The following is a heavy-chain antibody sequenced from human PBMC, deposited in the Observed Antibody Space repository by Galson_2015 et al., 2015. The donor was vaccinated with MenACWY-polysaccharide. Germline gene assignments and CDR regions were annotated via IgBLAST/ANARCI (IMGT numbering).Heavy chain of an antibody. D-gene: IGHD6-19*01. J-gene: IGHJ4*02. CDR2: ISGYNGNT. CDR1: GYTFSSFG. CDR3: ARAGLCSGWYRSDY. V-gene: IGHV1-18*01. Sequence: SVKLSCKASGYTFSSFGISWVRQAPGQGLGWVGWISGYNGNTNYAQKVQGRVTMTTDTSTTTAYMELRSLRSDDTAVYYCARAGLCSGWYRSDYWGQGTLVTVSS.